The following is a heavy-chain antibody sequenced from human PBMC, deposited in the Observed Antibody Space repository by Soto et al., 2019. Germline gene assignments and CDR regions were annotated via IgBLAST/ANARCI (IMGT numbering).Heavy chain of an antibody. CDR2: IIPIFGTA. Sequence: GASVKVSCKASGGTFSSYAISWVRQAPGQGLEWMGGIIPIFGTANYAQKFQGRVTITADESTSTAYMELSSLRSEDTAVYYCARVGHIADYYYGSGSYYNGFDYWGQGTLVTVSS. D-gene: IGHD3-10*01. J-gene: IGHJ4*02. CDR1: GGTFSSYA. CDR3: ARVGHIADYYYGSGSYYNGFDY. V-gene: IGHV1-69*13.